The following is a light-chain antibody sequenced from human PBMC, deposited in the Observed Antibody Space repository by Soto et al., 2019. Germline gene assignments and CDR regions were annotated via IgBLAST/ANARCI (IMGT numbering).Light chain of an antibody. CDR2: EVS. V-gene: IGLV2-14*01. CDR3: SSYTSSSTPYVV. Sequence: ALTQPASVSGSPGQSITISCTGTSSDVGGYNYVSWYQQHPGKAPKLVIYEVSNRPSGVSNRFSGSKSGNTASLTISGLQAEDEADYYCSSYTSSSTPYVVFGGGTKLTVL. CDR1: SSDVGGYNY. J-gene: IGLJ2*01.